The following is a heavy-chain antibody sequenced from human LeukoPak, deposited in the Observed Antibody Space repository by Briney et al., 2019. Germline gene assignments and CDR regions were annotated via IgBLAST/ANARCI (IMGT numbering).Heavy chain of an antibody. CDR2: ISGSGGST. CDR1: GFTFSTYG. D-gene: IGHD2-15*01. V-gene: IGHV3-23*01. Sequence: GGTLRLSCVASGFTFSTYGMSWVRQAPGKGLEWVSAISGSGGSTYYADSVKGRFTISRDNSKNTLYLQMNSLRAEDTAVYYCAKDRVVAANNWFDPWGQGTLVTVSS. CDR3: AKDRVVAANNWFDP. J-gene: IGHJ5*02.